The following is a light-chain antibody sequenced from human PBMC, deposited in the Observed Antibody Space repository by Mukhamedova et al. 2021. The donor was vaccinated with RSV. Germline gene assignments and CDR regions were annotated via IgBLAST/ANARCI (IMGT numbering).Light chain of an antibody. CDR2: KAS. CDR1: ISSW. Sequence: ISSWLAWYQQKPGKAPKVLIYKASSLESGVPSRFSGSVSGTEFTLTISSLQPDDFATYYCQQYSNYPRTFCQGSKVELK. CDR3: QQYSNYPRT. J-gene: IGKJ1*01. V-gene: IGKV1-5*03.